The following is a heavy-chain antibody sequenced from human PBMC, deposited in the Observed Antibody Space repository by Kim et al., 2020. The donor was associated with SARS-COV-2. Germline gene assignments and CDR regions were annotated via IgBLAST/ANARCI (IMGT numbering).Heavy chain of an antibody. V-gene: IGHV3-21*01. CDR2: ISSSSSYI. D-gene: IGHD3-22*01. Sequence: GGSLRLSCAASGFTFSSYSMNWVRQAPGKGLEWVSSISSSSSYIYYADSVKGRFTISRDNAKNSLYLQMNSLRAEDTAVYYCARDPSGYPSYFDYWGQGTLVTVSS. J-gene: IGHJ4*02. CDR1: GFTFSSYS. CDR3: ARDPSGYPSYFDY.